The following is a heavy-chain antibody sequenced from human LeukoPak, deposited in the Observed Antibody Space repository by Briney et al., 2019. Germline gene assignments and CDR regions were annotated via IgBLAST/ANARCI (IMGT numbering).Heavy chain of an antibody. CDR1: GGSFSGYY. V-gene: IGHV4-34*01. D-gene: IGHD3-10*01. CDR2: INHSGST. J-gene: IGHJ5*02. CDR3: ARSLIGDWFDP. Sequence: PSETLSLTCAVYGGSFSGYYWSWIRQPPGKGLEWIGEINHSGSTNYNPSLKSRVTISVDTSKNQFSLKLSSVTAADTAVYYCARSLIGDWFDPWGQGTLVTVSS.